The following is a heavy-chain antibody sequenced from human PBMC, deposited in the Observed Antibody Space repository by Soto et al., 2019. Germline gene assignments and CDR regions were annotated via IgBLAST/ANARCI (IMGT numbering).Heavy chain of an antibody. V-gene: IGHV4-34*01. Sequence: SETLSLTCAVYGGSFSGYYWSWIRQPPGKGLEWIGEINHSGSTNYNPSLKSRVTISVDTSKNQFSLKLSSVTAADTAVYYCARGRDGDFDYWGQGTLVTVSS. CDR2: INHSGST. D-gene: IGHD2-21*01. J-gene: IGHJ4*02. CDR3: ARGRDGDFDY. CDR1: GGSFSGYY.